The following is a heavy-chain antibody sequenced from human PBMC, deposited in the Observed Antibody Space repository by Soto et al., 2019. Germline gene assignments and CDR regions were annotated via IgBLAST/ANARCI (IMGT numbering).Heavy chain of an antibody. CDR2: IYYSGST. D-gene: IGHD2-21*01. Sequence: QLQLQESGPGLVKASETLSLTCTVSGGSISSNSYYWGWIRQPPGKGLEWIGSIYYSGSTYYNPSLMCRVSRSVDTSKNQFSLMVSSVTAAETAVYYCARHRSISPMWGMDVWGQGTTVTVSS. CDR1: GGSISSNSYY. J-gene: IGHJ6*02. V-gene: IGHV4-39*01. CDR3: ARHRSISPMWGMDV.